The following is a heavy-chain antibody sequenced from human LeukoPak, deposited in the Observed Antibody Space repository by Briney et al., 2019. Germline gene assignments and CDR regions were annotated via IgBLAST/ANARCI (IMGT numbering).Heavy chain of an antibody. CDR2: ISGSGGST. Sequence: GGSLRLSCAASGFTFSSYAMSWVRQAPGKGLEWVSAISGSGGSTYYADSVKGRFTISRDNSKNTLYLQMNSLRAEDTAVYYSAKSGGSWTNYFDYWGQGTLVTVSS. V-gene: IGHV3-23*01. CDR3: AKSGGSWTNYFDY. CDR1: GFTFSSYA. J-gene: IGHJ4*02. D-gene: IGHD3-16*01.